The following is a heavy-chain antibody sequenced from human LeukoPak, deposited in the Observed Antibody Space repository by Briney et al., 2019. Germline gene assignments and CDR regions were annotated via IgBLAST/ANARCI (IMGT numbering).Heavy chain of an antibody. J-gene: IGHJ4*02. CDR3: ARQYYYDRSGFFGD. CDR2: IIPIFCTA. V-gene: IGHV1-69*13. D-gene: IGHD3-22*01. Sequence: GSSVNVSCKASGGTFINYSISWVRQPPGQGLEWMGGIIPIFCTANYAQKFQGGVTITADESTSTAYMEMSSLRSEDTAVYYCARQYYYDRSGFFGDWGQGTMVTVSS. CDR1: GGTFINYS.